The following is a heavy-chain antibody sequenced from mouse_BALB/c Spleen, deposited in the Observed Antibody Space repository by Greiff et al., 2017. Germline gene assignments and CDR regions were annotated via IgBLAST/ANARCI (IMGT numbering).Heavy chain of an antibody. Sequence: EVQVVESGGGLVKPGGSLKLSCAASGFTFSSYTMSWVRQTPEKRLEWVATISSGGSYTYYPDSVKGRFTISRDNAKNTLYLQMSSLKSEDTAMYYCTRDWGDYGYFDVWGAGTTVTVSS. CDR1: GFTFSSYT. CDR3: TRDWGDYGYFDV. J-gene: IGHJ1*01. CDR2: ISSGGSYT. V-gene: IGHV5-6-4*01.